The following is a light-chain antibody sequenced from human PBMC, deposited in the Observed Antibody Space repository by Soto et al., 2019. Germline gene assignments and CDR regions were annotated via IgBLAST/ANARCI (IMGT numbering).Light chain of an antibody. CDR1: QSVSSN. J-gene: IGKJ5*01. CDR3: QQYNYWPPKVT. V-gene: IGKV3-15*01. CDR2: DAS. Sequence: EIVMTQSPATLSVSPGESATLSCRASQSVSSNLAWYQQKPGRAPRLLIYDASTRATGIPARFSGSGSGTEFTLTLSSLQSEDCAVYYCQQYNYWPPKVTVGQGTRLEIK.